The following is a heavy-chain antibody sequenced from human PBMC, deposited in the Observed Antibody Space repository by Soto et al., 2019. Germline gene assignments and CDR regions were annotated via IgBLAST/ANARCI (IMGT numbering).Heavy chain of an antibody. J-gene: IGHJ5*02. D-gene: IGHD2-21*01. V-gene: IGHV3-23*01. Sequence: GGSLRLSCAASGFTISTYAMTWVRQAPGKGLEYVSGVTGSGGQIHYADSVKGRFTISKDNSKNTLYLQMSSLRDEDTALYYCAKDAVYKDGLWLMDSWGQGTLVTVSS. CDR2: VTGSGGQI. CDR3: AKDAVYKDGLWLMDS. CDR1: GFTISTYA.